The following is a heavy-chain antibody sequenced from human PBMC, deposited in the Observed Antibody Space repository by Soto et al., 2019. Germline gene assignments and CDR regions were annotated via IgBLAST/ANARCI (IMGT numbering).Heavy chain of an antibody. Sequence: GGALRLSCAASGFTFSSYGMHWVRQAPGKRVERVAVISYDGSNKYYADSVKGRFTISRDNSKNTLYLQMNSLRAEDTAVYYCANEPGYCTNGVCYNEVWFDPWGQGTLVTVSS. D-gene: IGHD2-8*01. CDR3: ANEPGYCTNGVCYNEVWFDP. CDR2: ISYDGSNK. CDR1: GFTFSSYG. J-gene: IGHJ5*02. V-gene: IGHV3-30*18.